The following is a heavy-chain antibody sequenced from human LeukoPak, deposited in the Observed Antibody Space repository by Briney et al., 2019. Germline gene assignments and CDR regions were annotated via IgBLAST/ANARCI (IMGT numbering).Heavy chain of an antibody. D-gene: IGHD3-22*01. Sequence: GGSLRLSCAASGFTFSNAWMSWVRQAPGKGLEWVGRIKSKTDGGTTDYAAPVKGRFTISRDDSKNTLYLQMNSLKTEDTAVYYCTTRYYYDSSGSLRWGQGTLVTVSS. CDR3: TTRYYYDSSGSLR. CDR1: GFTFSNAW. V-gene: IGHV3-15*01. CDR2: IKSKTDGGTT. J-gene: IGHJ4*02.